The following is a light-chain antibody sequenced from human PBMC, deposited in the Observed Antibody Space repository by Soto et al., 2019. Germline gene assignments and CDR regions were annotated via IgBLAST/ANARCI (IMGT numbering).Light chain of an antibody. CDR3: QQSHSTPYT. J-gene: IGKJ2*01. Sequence: DIQLTQSPSSLYPSVGDRITLSCRASQSISRKLNWYQQMPGKAPSLLIYAARDLQSGVPGMFSGSGSGTEFNLTISSLQPEDLATYYCQQSHSTPYTFGQGTKLEI. CDR1: QSISRK. CDR2: AAR. V-gene: IGKV1-39*01.